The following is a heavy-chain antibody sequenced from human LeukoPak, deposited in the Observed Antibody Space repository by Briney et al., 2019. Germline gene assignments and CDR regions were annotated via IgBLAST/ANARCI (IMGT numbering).Heavy chain of an antibody. Sequence: PGGSLRLSCAASGFTFEDFTMHWVRQAPGKALEWVSLIAWDCQNIEYQDSVKGRFTISRDNSENSLYLQMKSLKTEDTALYFCSKGDDRYGFDYWGQGTLVTVSS. D-gene: IGHD5-18*01. J-gene: IGHJ4*02. V-gene: IGHV3-43*01. CDR2: IAWDCQNI. CDR3: SKGDDRYGFDY. CDR1: GFTFEDFT.